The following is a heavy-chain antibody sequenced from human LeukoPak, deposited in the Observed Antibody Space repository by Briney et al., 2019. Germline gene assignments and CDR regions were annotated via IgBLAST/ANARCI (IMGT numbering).Heavy chain of an antibody. CDR2: IYYSGRI. D-gene: IGHD1-26*01. V-gene: IGHV4-59*02. CDR1: GGSVSNDY. Sequence: SETLSLICSVSGGSVSNDYWSWIRQSPGKGLEWIGYIYYSGRIDYNPSLKNRVTASVDASNNWLSLKLSSVTAADTAVYYCARTSGSSTVWYFDLWGRGTLVTVSS. CDR3: ARTSGSSTVWYFDL. J-gene: IGHJ2*01.